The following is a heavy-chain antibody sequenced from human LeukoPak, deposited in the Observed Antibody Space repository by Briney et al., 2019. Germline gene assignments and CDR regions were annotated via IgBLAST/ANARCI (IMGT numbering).Heavy chain of an antibody. CDR3: PRGPQGRYFDWSEAYHHYYYMDV. CDR2: MNPNSGST. V-gene: IGHV1-8*01. J-gene: IGHJ6*03. CDR1: GYTFTSYD. Sequence: ASVKVSCKASGYTFTSYDINGVGHATGQGRGWRGLMNPNSGSTGYAQKFPGRVTMTRNTSISTAYMQLSSLRSEDTAVYYCPRGPQGRYFDWSEAYHHYYYMDVWGKGTTVTIPS. D-gene: IGHD3-9*01.